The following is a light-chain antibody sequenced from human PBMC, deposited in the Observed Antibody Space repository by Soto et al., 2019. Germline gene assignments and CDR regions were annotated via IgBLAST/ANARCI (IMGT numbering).Light chain of an antibody. J-gene: IGLJ2*01. V-gene: IGLV1-47*01. Sequence: QSVLTQPPSASGAPGQRVTISCSGSSSNIGSNYVYWYQQLPGTAPKLLIYRNNQPRSGVPDRFSGSKPGTSVSLAISGLRSEDEADYYCAAWDDSLSGVLFGGGTKLTVL. CDR2: RNN. CDR3: AAWDDSLSGVL. CDR1: SSNIGSNY.